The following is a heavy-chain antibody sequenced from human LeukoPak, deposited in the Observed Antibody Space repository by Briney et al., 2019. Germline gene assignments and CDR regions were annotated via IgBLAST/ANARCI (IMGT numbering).Heavy chain of an antibody. D-gene: IGHD3-22*01. Sequence: ASVKVSCKASGNTFTSYGISWVRQAPGQGLEWMGWISGHNGNTNCAQKLQGRVTMTTDTSTSTAYMELRSLRSDDTAVYYCARDGGYYYDSSGYYFEYWGQGTLVTVSS. CDR2: ISGHNGNT. J-gene: IGHJ4*02. CDR3: ARDGGYYYDSSGYYFEY. V-gene: IGHV1-18*01. CDR1: GNTFTSYG.